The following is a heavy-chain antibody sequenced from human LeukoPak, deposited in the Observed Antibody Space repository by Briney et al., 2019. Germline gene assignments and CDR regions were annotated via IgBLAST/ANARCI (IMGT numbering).Heavy chain of an antibody. CDR2: INHSGST. D-gene: IGHD2-2*01. Sequence: SETLSLTCTVYGGSFSGYYWSWLRQPPGKGLEWIGEINHSGSTNYNPSLKSRVTISVDTSKNQFSLKLSSVTAADTAVYYCARGAVPAARDFYYYYYMDVWGKGTTVTVSS. J-gene: IGHJ6*03. CDR3: ARGAVPAARDFYYYYYMDV. V-gene: IGHV4-34*01. CDR1: GGSFSGYY.